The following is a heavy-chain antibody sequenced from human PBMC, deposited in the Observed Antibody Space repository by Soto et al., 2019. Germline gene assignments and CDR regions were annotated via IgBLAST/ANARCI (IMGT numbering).Heavy chain of an antibody. CDR2: FYHSGST. Sequence: QLQLQESGSGLVKPSQTLSLTCAVSGGSISSGGYSWSWIRQPPGKGLEWIGYFYHSGSTYYNPSLKRRVTISVDRSKIQFSLKLSSVTAADTAVYYCAAGGGLPRYYWGQGTLVTVSS. V-gene: IGHV4-30-2*01. CDR3: AAGGGLPRYY. CDR1: GGSISSGGYS. J-gene: IGHJ4*02. D-gene: IGHD5-12*01.